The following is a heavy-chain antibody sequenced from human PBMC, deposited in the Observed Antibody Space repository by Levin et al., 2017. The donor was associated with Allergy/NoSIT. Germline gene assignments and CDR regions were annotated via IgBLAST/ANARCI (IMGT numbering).Heavy chain of an antibody. V-gene: IGHV3-73*01. J-gene: IGHJ4*02. CDR1: GFTFSGSA. D-gene: IGHD2-2*01. Sequence: GESLKISCAASGFTFSGSAMHWVRQASGKGLEWVGRIRSKANSYGTAYAASVKGRFTISRDDSKNTAYLQMNSLKTEDTAVYYCSSTVVPALNYYFDCWGQGTLVTVSS. CDR2: IRSKANSYGT. CDR3: SSTVVPALNYYFDC.